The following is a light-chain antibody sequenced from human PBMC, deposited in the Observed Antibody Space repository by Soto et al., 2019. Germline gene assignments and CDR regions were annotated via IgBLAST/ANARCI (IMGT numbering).Light chain of an antibody. CDR1: QSVSSN. V-gene: IGKV3-15*01. J-gene: IGKJ1*01. Sequence: EIVMTQSPATLSVSPGERATLSCRASQSVSSNLAWYQQKPGQAPRLLIYGASTRATGIPARFSGSGSGTEFPLTIISLQSEDFAVYYCQHYHNWPRTFGQGTKVEIK. CDR2: GAS. CDR3: QHYHNWPRT.